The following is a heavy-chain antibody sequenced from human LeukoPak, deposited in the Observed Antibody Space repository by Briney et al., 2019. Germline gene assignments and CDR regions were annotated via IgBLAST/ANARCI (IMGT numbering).Heavy chain of an antibody. D-gene: IGHD4-17*01. V-gene: IGHV1-24*01. J-gene: IGHJ4*02. CDR2: FDPEDGET. CDR3: ATGGDYVSYFDY. CDR1: GYTLTELS. Sequence: ASVKVSCKVSGYTLTELSMQWMRQAPGKGLEWMGGFDPEDGETIYAQKFQGRVTMTEDTSTDTAYMELSSLRSEDTAVYYCATGGDYVSYFDYWGQGTLVTVSS.